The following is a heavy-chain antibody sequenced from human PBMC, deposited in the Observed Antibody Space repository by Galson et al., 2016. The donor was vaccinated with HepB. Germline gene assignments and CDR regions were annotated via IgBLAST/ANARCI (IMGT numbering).Heavy chain of an antibody. V-gene: IGHV3-23*01. Sequence: SLRLSCAASGFTFTNYAMSWVRQAPGKGLEWVSNIDYSGGATYYADSVKGRFTISRDNSKNTLYLQMNSLRPEDTGVYYCAKVARTSVATDYGGQGTLVTVSS. D-gene: IGHD5-12*01. J-gene: IGHJ4*02. CDR2: IDYSGGAT. CDR1: GFTFTNYA. CDR3: AKVARTSVATDY.